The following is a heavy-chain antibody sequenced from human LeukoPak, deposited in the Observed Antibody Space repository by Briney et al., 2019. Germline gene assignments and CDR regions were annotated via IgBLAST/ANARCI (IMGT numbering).Heavy chain of an antibody. V-gene: IGHV3-30*04. D-gene: IGHD2-15*01. CDR1: GVTFSSFA. Sequence: GGSLRLSCAASGVTFSSFATHWVRQAPGKGLEWVAVISYHGRDTYYADSVKGRFTISRDNSKNTLYLQLNSLGAEDTAVYYCAAQPCSVGRCYLDYWGQGTLVTVSS. J-gene: IGHJ4*02. CDR3: AAQPCSVGRCYLDY. CDR2: ISYHGRDT.